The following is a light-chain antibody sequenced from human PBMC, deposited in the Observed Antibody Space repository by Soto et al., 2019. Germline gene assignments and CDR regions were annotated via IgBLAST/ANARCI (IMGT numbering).Light chain of an antibody. Sequence: QSVLTRPPSVSGAPGQRVTISCTGSSPNIGAGSDVHWYQQLPGTAPKLLIYGNYNRPSGVPDRFSGSKSGTSIPLAITGLQAEDEADYYCQSYDSSLSGFVFGTGTKVTVL. J-gene: IGLJ1*01. CDR1: SPNIGAGSD. CDR2: GNY. CDR3: QSYDSSLSGFV. V-gene: IGLV1-40*01.